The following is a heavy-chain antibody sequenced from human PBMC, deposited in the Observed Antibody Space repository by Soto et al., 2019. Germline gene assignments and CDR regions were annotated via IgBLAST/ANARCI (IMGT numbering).Heavy chain of an antibody. CDR3: VREGRGSFDF. CDR2: IGGLGNSA. CDR1: GFIFTDYA. D-gene: IGHD5-12*01. J-gene: IGHJ3*01. Sequence: VGSLRLSCSASGFIFTDYAMNWVRQAPGKGLEWVSVIGGLGNSAYYADSVQGRFTISRDNSKNTLSLQMSSLTADDTAIYYCVREGRGSFDFWGRGTMVTVSS. V-gene: IGHV3-23*01.